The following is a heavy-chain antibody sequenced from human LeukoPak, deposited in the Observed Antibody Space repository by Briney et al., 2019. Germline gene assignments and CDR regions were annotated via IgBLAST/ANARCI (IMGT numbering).Heavy chain of an antibody. CDR2: INTDGSSA. Sequence: TGGSLRLSCAASGFAFSSYWMHWVRQAPGKGLVWVSRINTDGSSASYADSVKGRFTISRDNAKNTLYLQMNSLRAEDTALYYCASLGYCSGGSCYARRDYWGQGTLVTVSS. CDR1: GFAFSSYW. V-gene: IGHV3-74*01. J-gene: IGHJ4*02. D-gene: IGHD2-15*01. CDR3: ASLGYCSGGSCYARRDY.